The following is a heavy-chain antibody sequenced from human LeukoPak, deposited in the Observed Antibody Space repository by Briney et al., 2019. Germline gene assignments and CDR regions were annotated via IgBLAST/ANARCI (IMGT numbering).Heavy chain of an antibody. Sequence: YIYYTSTPNYNPSLKSRLTISVDTSKTQFSLKLSSVTAADTAVYYCARLNTAMGYYYGMDVWGQGTTVTVSS. CDR2: IYYTSTP. CDR3: ARLNTAMGYYYGMDV. D-gene: IGHD5-18*01. J-gene: IGHJ6*02. V-gene: IGHV4-59*08.